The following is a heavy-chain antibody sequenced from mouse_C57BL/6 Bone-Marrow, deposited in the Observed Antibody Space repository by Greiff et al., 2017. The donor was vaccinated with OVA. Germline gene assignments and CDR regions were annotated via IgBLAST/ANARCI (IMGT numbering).Heavy chain of an antibody. Sequence: VQLQQSGAELVRPGASVTLSCTASGFNFKDDYMHWVKERPEQGLEWIGWIDPENGDTEYATKFQGKATITADTSSKTVYLHLSSLTSEDTAVYYCTTNRYWGQGTTLTVSS. CDR3: TTNRY. J-gene: IGHJ2*01. CDR1: GFNFKDDY. CDR2: IDPENGDT. V-gene: IGHV14-4*01.